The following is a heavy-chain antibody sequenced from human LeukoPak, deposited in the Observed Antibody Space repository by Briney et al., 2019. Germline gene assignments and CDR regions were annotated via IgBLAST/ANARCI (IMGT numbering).Heavy chain of an antibody. CDR3: AKHWSYCSTTSCFFNYYYYYMDV. CDR2: VSGADGTT. D-gene: IGHD2-2*01. V-gene: IGHV3-23*01. CDR1: GFIFSAYG. J-gene: IGHJ6*03. Sequence: GGSLRLSCAASGFIFSAYGMSRVRQSPRKGLEWVSGVSGADGTTYYADSVKGRFTISRDNSKSTLYLQMNNLRAEDTAVYYCAKHWSYCSTTSCFFNYYYYYMDVWGKGTTVTVSS.